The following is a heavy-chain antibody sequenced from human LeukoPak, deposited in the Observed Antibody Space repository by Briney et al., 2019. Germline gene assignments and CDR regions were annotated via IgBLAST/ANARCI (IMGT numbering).Heavy chain of an antibody. D-gene: IGHD1-26*01. Sequence: SETLSLTCTVSGGSISSYYWSWIRQPPGKGLEWIGYIYYSGSTNYNPSLKSRVTISVDTSKNQFSLKLTSVTAADTAVYYCARKEVGANAFDYWGQGTLVTVSS. CDR1: GGSISSYY. CDR3: ARKEVGANAFDY. CDR2: IYYSGST. V-gene: IGHV4-59*12. J-gene: IGHJ4*02.